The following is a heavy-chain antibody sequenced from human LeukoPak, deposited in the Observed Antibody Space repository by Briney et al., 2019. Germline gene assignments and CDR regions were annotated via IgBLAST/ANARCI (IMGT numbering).Heavy chain of an antibody. D-gene: IGHD6-13*01. CDR1: GGSFSGYY. V-gene: IGHV4-34*01. Sequence: SETLSLTCDVYGGSFSGYYRSWIRRPPGKGLEWVGEINESGSTKYNPSLKSRVTISADTSKNQFSLKMTSVTAADTAVYYCARAWGAAAGLGDSWGQGTLVTVSS. CDR3: ARAWGAAAGLGDS. J-gene: IGHJ4*02. CDR2: INESGST.